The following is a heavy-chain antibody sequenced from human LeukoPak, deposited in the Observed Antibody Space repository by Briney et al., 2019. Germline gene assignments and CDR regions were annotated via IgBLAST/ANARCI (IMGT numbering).Heavy chain of an antibody. CDR3: ASVFRNGLLWFGESNFDY. CDR1: GYTFTSYY. V-gene: IGHV1-46*01. J-gene: IGHJ4*02. D-gene: IGHD3-10*01. Sequence: ASVKVSCKASGYTFTSYYMHWLRQDPGQGLEWMGIINPSGGSTSYAQKFQGRVTMTRDTSTSTVYMDLSSLRSEDTAVYYCASVFRNGLLWFGESNFDYWGQGTLVTVSS. CDR2: INPSGGST.